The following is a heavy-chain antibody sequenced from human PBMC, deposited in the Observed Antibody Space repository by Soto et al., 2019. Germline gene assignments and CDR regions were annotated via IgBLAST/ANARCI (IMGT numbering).Heavy chain of an antibody. CDR2: NNYSGST. D-gene: IGHD6-13*01. CDR3: ARDRAAAAPDY. J-gene: IGHJ4*02. Sequence: SETLSLTSTVSGGSISSYNWSWIRQPPRTGLERIGNNNYSGSTNYNPPLKSRVTIPVDTSKNQFYLWLNFVTVADTAVYCCARDRAAAAPDYWGQGTLVT. CDR1: GGSISSYN. V-gene: IGHV4-59*01.